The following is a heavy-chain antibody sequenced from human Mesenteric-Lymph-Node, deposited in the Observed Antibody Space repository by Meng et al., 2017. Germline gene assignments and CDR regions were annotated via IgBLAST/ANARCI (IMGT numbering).Heavy chain of an antibody. V-gene: IGHV4-31*01. J-gene: IGHJ2*01. CDR3: ARQSNNWINWYFDL. CDR1: VGSISSGGYY. D-gene: IGHD1-1*01. CDR2: IYYSGST. Sequence: VQVQESGPGLVKPSQTLSLTCTGSVGSISSGGYYWSWIRQHPGKGLEWIGYIYYSGSTYYNPSLKSLVTISVDTSKNQFSLKLSSVTAADTAVYYCARQSNNWINWYFDLWGRGTLVTVSS.